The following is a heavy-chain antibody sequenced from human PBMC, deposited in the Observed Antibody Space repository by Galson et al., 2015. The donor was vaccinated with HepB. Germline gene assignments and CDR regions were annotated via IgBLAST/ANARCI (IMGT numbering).Heavy chain of an antibody. Sequence: SVKVSCKVSGYTVTDLSKHWVRQAPGKGLEWMGGFDPEGGETIYAQKFQGRVTMTEDTSTNTAYMELSSLRSEDTAVYFCATGGFNFYDSSGYYRVRGQGALVTVSS. CDR3: ATGGFNFYDSSGYYRV. J-gene: IGHJ4*02. CDR2: FDPEGGET. D-gene: IGHD3-22*01. V-gene: IGHV1-24*01. CDR1: GYTVTDLS.